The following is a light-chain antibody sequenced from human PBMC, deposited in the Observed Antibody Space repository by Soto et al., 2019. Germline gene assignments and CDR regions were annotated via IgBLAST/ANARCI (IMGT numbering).Light chain of an antibody. V-gene: IGKV1-39*01. J-gene: IGKJ5*01. CDR3: QQSDSTPFA. CDR2: SAS. CDR1: QTIVTY. Sequence: DIQVTQSPPSLAAAVGDRVTISCRARQTIVTYLHWYQHKPGQAPKLLVSSASTLQSGVPSRFRGSGSGTDFPLTISSLQPDDFATDFCQQSDSTPFAFGQGKRLEIK.